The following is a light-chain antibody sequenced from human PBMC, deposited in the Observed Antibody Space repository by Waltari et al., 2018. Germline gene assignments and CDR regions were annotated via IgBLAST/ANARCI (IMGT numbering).Light chain of an antibody. CDR2: AAS. Sequence: DMQMTQSPSSLSASVGDRVTITCRASQGISDSLAWYQQKPGKAPNLLIYAASKLESGVPFRFSGSGSGADYTLTINSLRPEDVATDYCQQYYDSPPGTFGQGTRLEIK. CDR3: QQYYDSPPGT. CDR1: QGISDS. V-gene: IGKV1-NL1*01. J-gene: IGKJ2*02.